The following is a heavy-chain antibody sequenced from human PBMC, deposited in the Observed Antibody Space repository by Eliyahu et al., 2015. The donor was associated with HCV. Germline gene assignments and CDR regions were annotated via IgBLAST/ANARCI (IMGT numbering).Heavy chain of an antibody. CDR3: AKVTVGGSYAYLDY. Sequence: EVQLLESGGGLVQPGGSLRLSCAASGFTFSTYAMTWVRQAPGKGLEWVSVISGSAGSTFYADSVKGRFTISRDSSKRTLYLQMNSLRAEDTAVYYCAKVTVGGSYAYLDYWGQGTRVTVSS. J-gene: IGHJ4*02. CDR1: GFTFSTYA. D-gene: IGHD1-26*01. V-gene: IGHV3-23*01. CDR2: ISGSAGST.